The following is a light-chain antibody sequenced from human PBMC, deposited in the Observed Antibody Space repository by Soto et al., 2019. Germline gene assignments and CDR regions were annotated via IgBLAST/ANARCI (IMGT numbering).Light chain of an antibody. CDR3: QRYNTVPWA. V-gene: IGKV1-27*01. J-gene: IGKJ1*01. CDR2: GAS. CDR1: LAISNY. Sequence: DIQMTQSPSSLSAFVGDRVTITCRASLAISNYLAWYQQRPGKVPKILIYGASTLQSGVPSRFAGSGSGTEFSLTSTILQHEDVATYYCQRYNTVPWAFGQGTKVEIK.